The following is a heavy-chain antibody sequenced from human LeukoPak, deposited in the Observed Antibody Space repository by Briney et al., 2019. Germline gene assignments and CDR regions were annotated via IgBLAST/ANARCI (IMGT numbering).Heavy chain of an antibody. Sequence: ASPKVSCKASGYTFIGYYIHWVRQAPGQGLEWMGRINLNRGATDYAQKFQGWVAMTRDTSINTAYMEFNRLKSDDTAVYYCARDWSMTTLDYWGQGTLVTVSS. V-gene: IGHV1-2*04. D-gene: IGHD4-11*01. J-gene: IGHJ4*02. CDR3: ARDWSMTTLDY. CDR2: INLNRGAT. CDR1: GYTFIGYY.